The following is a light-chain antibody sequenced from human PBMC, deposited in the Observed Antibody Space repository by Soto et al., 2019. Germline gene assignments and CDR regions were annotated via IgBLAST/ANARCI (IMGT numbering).Light chain of an antibody. CDR2: GTS. Sequence: EIVMTQSPATLSVSPGERAPLSCRASQSVSSNLAWYQQKPGQAPRLLIYGTSTRATGIPARFSGSGSGTEFTLTISSLPSEDVAVYYCQQYRTFGQGTMVEIK. V-gene: IGKV3-15*01. J-gene: IGKJ1*01. CDR1: QSVSSN. CDR3: QQYRT.